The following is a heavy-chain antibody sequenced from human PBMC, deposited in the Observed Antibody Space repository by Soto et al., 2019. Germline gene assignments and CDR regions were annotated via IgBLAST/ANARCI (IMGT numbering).Heavy chain of an antibody. CDR3: ARMQDYSSSSYYHFDY. CDR1: GDSVSSNSAA. Sequence: SQTLSLTCAISGDSVSSNSAAWNWTRQSPSRGLEWLGRTYYRSRWYNDYAVSVKSRITVNPDTSKNQFSLHLNSVTPEDTAVYYCARMQDYSSSSYYHFDYWGQGTLVTVSS. V-gene: IGHV6-1*01. D-gene: IGHD6-6*01. J-gene: IGHJ4*02. CDR2: TYYRSRWYN.